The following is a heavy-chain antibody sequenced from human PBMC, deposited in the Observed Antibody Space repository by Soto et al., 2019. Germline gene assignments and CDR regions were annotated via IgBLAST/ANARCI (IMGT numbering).Heavy chain of an antibody. V-gene: IGHV3-23*01. CDR2: ISGSGGST. CDR3: AKGAITMVRGETNDYYFDY. D-gene: IGHD3-10*01. CDR1: GFTFSSYA. J-gene: IGHJ4*02. Sequence: GGSLRLSCAASGFTFSSYAMSWVRQAPGKGLEWVSAISGSGGSTYYADSVKGRFTISRDNSKNTLYLQMNSLRAEDTAVYYCAKGAITMVRGETNDYYFDYWGQGTLVTVSS.